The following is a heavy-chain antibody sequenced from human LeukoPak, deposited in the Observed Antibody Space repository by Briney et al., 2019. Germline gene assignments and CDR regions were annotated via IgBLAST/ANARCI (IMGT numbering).Heavy chain of an antibody. CDR1: GFTFSSYW. D-gene: IGHD1-26*01. Sequence: GGSLRLSCAASGFTFSSYWMSWVRQAPGKGLEWVANIKQDGSEKYYVDPVKGRFTISRDNAKNSLYLQMNSLRAEDTAVYYCARYSGSYYKGSFDYWGQGTLVTVSS. V-gene: IGHV3-7*01. CDR2: IKQDGSEK. J-gene: IGHJ4*02. CDR3: ARYSGSYYKGSFDY.